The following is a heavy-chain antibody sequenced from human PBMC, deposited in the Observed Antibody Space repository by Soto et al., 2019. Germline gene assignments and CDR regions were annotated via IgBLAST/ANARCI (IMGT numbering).Heavy chain of an antibody. Sequence: GGSLRLSCAASGFTFSSYLMSWVRQAPGKGLEWVANIKQDGSEKYYVDSVKGRFTISRDNAKNSLYLQMNSLRAEDTAVYYCARDVGSGYDYWGQGTLVTVSS. D-gene: IGHD6-19*01. CDR1: GFTFSSYL. J-gene: IGHJ4*02. CDR3: ARDVGSGYDY. CDR2: IKQDGSEK. V-gene: IGHV3-7*05.